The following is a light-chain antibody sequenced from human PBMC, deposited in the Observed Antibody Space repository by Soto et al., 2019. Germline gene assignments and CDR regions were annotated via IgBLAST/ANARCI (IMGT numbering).Light chain of an antibody. CDR2: EVS. CDR1: SSDVGGYNY. J-gene: IGLJ3*02. V-gene: IGLV2-14*01. Sequence: QSALTQPASVSGSPGQSITISCTGTSSDVGGYNYVSWYQQHPGKAPKLMIYEVSNRPSGVSNRFSGSKSGNTASLIISGLQAEDEADYYCSSYTSSSTRVFGGGTKVTGL. CDR3: SSYTSSSTRV.